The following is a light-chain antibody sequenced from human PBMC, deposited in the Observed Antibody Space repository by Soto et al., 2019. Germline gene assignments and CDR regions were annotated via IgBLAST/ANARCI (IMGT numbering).Light chain of an antibody. CDR2: GAS. CDR3: QQYGSSPRT. J-gene: IGKJ1*01. CDR1: QSVSSYY. Sequence: EIVLTQSPGTLSLSPGKRATLSCRASQSVSSYYLAWFQQKPGQPPRLLIYGASIRATGIPDRFSGSGSGTYFTLPISRLEPEDFAVYYCQQYGSSPRTFGQGTKVEIK. V-gene: IGKV3-20*01.